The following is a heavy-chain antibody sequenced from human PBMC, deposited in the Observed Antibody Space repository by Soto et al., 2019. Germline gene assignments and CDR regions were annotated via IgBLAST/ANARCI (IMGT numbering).Heavy chain of an antibody. V-gene: IGHV1-46*01. CDR2: INPSGGST. CDR1: GYTFTSYY. D-gene: IGHD6-19*01. Sequence: GASVKVSCKASGYTFTSYYMHWVRQAPGQGLEWMGIINPSGGSTSYAQKFQGRVTMTRDTSTSTVYMELSSLRSEDTAVYYCARARTPWLVPIGPFYYYGMDVWGQGTTVTVSS. CDR3: ARARTPWLVPIGPFYYYGMDV. J-gene: IGHJ6*02.